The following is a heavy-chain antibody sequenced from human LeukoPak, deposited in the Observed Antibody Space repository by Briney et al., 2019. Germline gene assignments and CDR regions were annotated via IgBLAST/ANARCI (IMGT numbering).Heavy chain of an antibody. V-gene: IGHV1-46*01. CDR1: GYTLTQLS. J-gene: IGHJ4*02. CDR2: INPSGGGT. Sequence: ASVKVSCKVSGYTLTQLSMHWVRQAPGQGLEWMGIINPSGGGTRYAQKFQGRVTMTRDTSTSTVYMELSSLRSEDTAVYYCAREGSGSLPHLDHWGQGTLVTVSS. D-gene: IGHD3-10*01. CDR3: AREGSGSLPHLDH.